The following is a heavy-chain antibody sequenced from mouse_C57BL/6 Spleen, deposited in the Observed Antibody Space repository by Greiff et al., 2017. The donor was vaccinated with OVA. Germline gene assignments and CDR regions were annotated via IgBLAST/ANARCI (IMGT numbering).Heavy chain of an antibody. V-gene: IGHV2-5*01. Sequence: VKLVESGPGLVQPSQSLSITCTVSGFSLTSYGVHWVRQSPGKGLEWLGVIWRGGSTDYNAAFMSRLSITKDNSKSQVFFKMNSLQADDTAIYHCATMVATIYAMDYWGQGTSVTVSS. J-gene: IGHJ4*01. CDR3: ATMVATIYAMDY. D-gene: IGHD2-1*01. CDR1: GFSLTSYG. CDR2: IWRGGST.